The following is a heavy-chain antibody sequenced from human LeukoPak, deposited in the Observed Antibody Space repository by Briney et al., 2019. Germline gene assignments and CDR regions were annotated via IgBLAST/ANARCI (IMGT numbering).Heavy chain of an antibody. CDR1: GFSFSDNY. V-gene: IGHV3-11*06. CDR2: ISNSGSYT. CDR3: ARDAFDI. J-gene: IGHJ3*02. Sequence: GGSLRLSCAASGFSFSDNYMSWIRQAPGKGLEWVSYISNSGSYTNYPDSVKGRFTISRDNAKNSLYLQMNSLRAEDTAVYYCARDAFDIWGQGTMVTVSS.